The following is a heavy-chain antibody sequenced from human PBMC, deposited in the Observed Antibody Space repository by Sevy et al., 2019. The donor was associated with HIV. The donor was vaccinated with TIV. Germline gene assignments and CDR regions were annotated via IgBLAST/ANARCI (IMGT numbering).Heavy chain of an antibody. CDR1: GGSISSSNW. CDR3: ARDRYCSSTSCSGRVGMDV. V-gene: IGHV4-4*02. D-gene: IGHD2-2*01. J-gene: IGHJ6*02. Sequence: SETLSLTCAVSGGSISSSNWRSWVRQPPGKGLEWIGEIYHSGSTNYNPSLKSRVTISVDKSKNQFSLKLSSVTAADTAVYYCARDRYCSSTSCSGRVGMDVWGQGTTVTVSS. CDR2: IYHSGST.